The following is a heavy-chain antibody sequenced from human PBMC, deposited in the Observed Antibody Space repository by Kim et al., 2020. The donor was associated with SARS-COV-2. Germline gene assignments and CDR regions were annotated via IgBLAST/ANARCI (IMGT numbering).Heavy chain of an antibody. Sequence: GGSLRLSCAASGFTFSSYVMIWVRQAPGKGLEWVSTISTGGGTTYYADSVKGRFTISRDNSKNTLYLQMNSLRAEDTALYYCAKKGEDASKKYAGMDLWGQGTTVTVSS. CDR3: AKKGEDASKKYAGMDL. CDR1: GFTFSSYV. V-gene: IGHV3-23*01. J-gene: IGHJ6*02. D-gene: IGHD2-21*01. CDR2: ISTGGGTT.